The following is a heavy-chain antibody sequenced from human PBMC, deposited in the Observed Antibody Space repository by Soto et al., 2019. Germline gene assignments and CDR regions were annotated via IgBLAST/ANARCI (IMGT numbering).Heavy chain of an antibody. Sequence: GSLRLSCSASGFTFSRQPMSLVPPAPGKGLEWVSAISGSGGSTYYADSVKGRFTISRDNSKNTLYLKMNSLRAEDTAVYYCAKGSSGWYSQPEYYFDYWGQGTLVTVSS. CDR1: GFTFSRQP. V-gene: IGHV3-23*01. CDR3: AKGSSGWYSQPEYYFDY. D-gene: IGHD6-19*01. J-gene: IGHJ4*02. CDR2: ISGSGGST.